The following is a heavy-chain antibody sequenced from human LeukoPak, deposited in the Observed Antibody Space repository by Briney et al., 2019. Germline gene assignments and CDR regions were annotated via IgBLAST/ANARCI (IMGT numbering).Heavy chain of an antibody. Sequence: SETLSLTCTVSGGSISNYYWSWIRQPPGKGLEWIGYIYYSGSTNYNPSPKSRVTIPVETSKNQFSLQLSSVTAADTAMYYCARGDFWSGYYYYMDVWGKGTTVTVSS. CDR2: IYYSGST. V-gene: IGHV4-59*01. CDR1: GGSISNYY. J-gene: IGHJ6*03. D-gene: IGHD3-3*01. CDR3: ARGDFWSGYYYYMDV.